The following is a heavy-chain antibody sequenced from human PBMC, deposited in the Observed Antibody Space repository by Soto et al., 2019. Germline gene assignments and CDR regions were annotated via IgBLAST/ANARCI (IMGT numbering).Heavy chain of an antibody. V-gene: IGHV1-2*04. Sequence: ASVKVSCKASGYTFTGYYMHWVRQAPGQGLEWMGWINPNSGGTNYAQKFQGWVTMTRDTSISTAYMELSRLRSDDTAVYYCARGPATNKNYDYIWGRPEYYFDYWGQGTLVTVSS. J-gene: IGHJ4*02. D-gene: IGHD3-16*01. CDR1: GYTFTGYY. CDR3: ARGPATNKNYDYIWGRPEYYFDY. CDR2: INPNSGGT.